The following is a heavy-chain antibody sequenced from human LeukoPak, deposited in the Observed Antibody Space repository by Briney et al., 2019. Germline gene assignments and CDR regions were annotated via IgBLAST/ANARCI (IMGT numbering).Heavy chain of an antibody. J-gene: IGHJ6*03. CDR1: GFTFSSYG. Sequence: PGGSLRLSCAASGFTFSSYGMHWVRQAPGKGLEWVAFIRYDGSNKYYADSVKGRFTISRDNSKNTLYLQMNSLRAEDTAVYYCAKVAGLAPRNYYYHYYMDVWGKGTTVTISS. CDR3: AKVAGLAPRNYYYHYYMDV. V-gene: IGHV3-30*02. CDR2: IRYDGSNK. D-gene: IGHD3-16*01.